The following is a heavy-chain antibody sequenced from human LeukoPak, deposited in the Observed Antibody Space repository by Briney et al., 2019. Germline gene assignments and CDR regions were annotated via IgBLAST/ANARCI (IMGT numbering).Heavy chain of an antibody. CDR1: GFTFSSYA. CDR2: VSGSGGST. CDR3: AKLTRWLQQHSFDY. Sequence: PGGFLRLSCAASGFTFSSYAVSWVRQAPGKGLEWVSTVSGSGGSTYYADSVKGRFTISRDNSKNTLYLQMNSLRAEDTAVYYCAKLTRWLQQHSFDYWGQGTLVTVSS. V-gene: IGHV3-23*01. D-gene: IGHD5-24*01. J-gene: IGHJ4*02.